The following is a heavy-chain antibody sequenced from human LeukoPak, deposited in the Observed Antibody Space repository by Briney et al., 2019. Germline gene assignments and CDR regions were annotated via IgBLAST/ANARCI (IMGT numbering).Heavy chain of an antibody. CDR2: INHSGST. CDR3: ARGWARNDRCSYFQH. CDR1: GGSFSGYY. J-gene: IGHJ1*01. V-gene: IGHV4-34*01. Sequence: PSETLSLTCAVYGGSFSGYYWSWTRQPPGKGLEWIGEINHSGSTNYNPSLKSRVTISVDTSKSQFSLKLSSVTAADTAVYYCARGWARNDRCSYFQHWGQGTLVTVSS. D-gene: IGHD2-15*01.